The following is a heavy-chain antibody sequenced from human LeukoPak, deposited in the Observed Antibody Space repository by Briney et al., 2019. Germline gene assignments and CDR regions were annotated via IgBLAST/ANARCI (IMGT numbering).Heavy chain of an antibody. CDR3: ANIIRKYTSGYYYFDY. D-gene: IGHD6-25*01. J-gene: IGHJ4*02. Sequence: WGSLRLSCAASEFTFSSYAMHWVRQAPGKGLEWVAAISFDGNNEYYADSVKGRFTISRDNSKNTLYLQMNSLRAEDTAVYYCANIIRKYTSGYYYFDYWGQGNLVAVSS. CDR1: EFTFSSYA. CDR2: ISFDGNNE. V-gene: IGHV3-30-3*01.